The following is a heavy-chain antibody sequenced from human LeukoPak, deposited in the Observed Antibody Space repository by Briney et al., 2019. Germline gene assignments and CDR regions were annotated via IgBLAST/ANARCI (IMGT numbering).Heavy chain of an antibody. CDR3: AREGHYDILTGYSPVEYYFYYMDV. J-gene: IGHJ6*03. V-gene: IGHV3-23*01. D-gene: IGHD3-9*01. CDR2: ISGSGSNT. CDR1: RFTFGSYA. Sequence: GGSLRLSCAASRFTFGSYAMSWVRQPSGKGLEWVSAISGSGSNTYYADSVKGRFTISRDNSKKTLFLQMNSLRAEDTALYYCAREGHYDILTGYSPVEYYFYYMDVWGKGTTVTVSS.